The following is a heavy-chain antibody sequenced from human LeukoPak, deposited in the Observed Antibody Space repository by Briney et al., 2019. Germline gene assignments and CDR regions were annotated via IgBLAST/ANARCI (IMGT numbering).Heavy chain of an antibody. CDR2: IYYSGST. CDR1: GGSISSSSYY. J-gene: IGHJ5*02. D-gene: IGHD1-14*01. V-gene: IGHV4-39*07. Sequence: PSETLSLTCTVSGGSISSSSYYWGWIRQPPGKGLEWIGSIYYSGSTYYNPSLKSRVTISVDTSKNQFSLKLSSVTAADTAVYYCARESENRQSPIGTNWFDPWGQGTLVTVSS. CDR3: ARESENRQSPIGTNWFDP.